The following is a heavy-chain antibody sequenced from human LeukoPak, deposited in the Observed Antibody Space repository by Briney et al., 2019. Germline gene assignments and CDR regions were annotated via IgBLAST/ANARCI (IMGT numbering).Heavy chain of an antibody. CDR1: AFTFSKYW. Sequence: GGSLRLSCAVSAFTFSKYWMSWVRQAPGKGLEWVSGISGSGGSTFYADSVKGRFTISRDNSKNTLYLQMNSLRAEDTAVYYCAAMWFGELSPKAFDYWGQGTLVTVSS. CDR3: AAMWFGELSPKAFDY. J-gene: IGHJ4*02. D-gene: IGHD3-10*01. CDR2: ISGSGGST. V-gene: IGHV3-23*01.